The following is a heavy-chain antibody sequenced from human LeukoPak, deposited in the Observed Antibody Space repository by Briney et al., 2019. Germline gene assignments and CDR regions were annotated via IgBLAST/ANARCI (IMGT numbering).Heavy chain of an antibody. D-gene: IGHD6-19*01. V-gene: IGHV3-30*02. CDR1: GFTFSNYG. CDR2: VRYDGMKK. CDR3: ARRSGIAVAGAFDY. J-gene: IGHJ4*02. Sequence: GGSLRLSCAASGFTFSNYGMHWVRQDPGKGLEWVAFVRYDGMKKYYGDSVKGRFTISRDNSKNTLFLEMNRLRAEDTAVYYCARRSGIAVAGAFDYWGQGTLVTVSS.